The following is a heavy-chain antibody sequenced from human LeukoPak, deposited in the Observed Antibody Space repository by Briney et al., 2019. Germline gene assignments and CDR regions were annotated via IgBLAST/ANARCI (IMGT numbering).Heavy chain of an antibody. Sequence: PGGSLRLSCAASGFTFSNYAMNWVRQAPGKGLEWVSAISGSGGSTYYADSVKGRFTISRDNSKNTLYLQMNSLRAEDTAVYYCTTDYYYDSSGYSGYWGQGTLVTVSS. CDR3: TTDYYYDSSGYSGY. CDR2: ISGSGGST. J-gene: IGHJ4*02. D-gene: IGHD3-22*01. V-gene: IGHV3-23*01. CDR1: GFTFSNYA.